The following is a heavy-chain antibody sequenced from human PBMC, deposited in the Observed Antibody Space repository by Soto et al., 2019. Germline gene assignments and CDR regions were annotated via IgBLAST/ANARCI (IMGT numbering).Heavy chain of an antibody. Sequence: ASVKVSCKASGYSFTNNDVSWVRQATGQGLEWMGWMNPGSGDTGYAQKFQGRVTMTRDISIATAYMELSSLRSDDTAIYYCARMETFGSLNWFDPWGQGTPVTVSS. D-gene: IGHD3-16*01. V-gene: IGHV1-8*01. J-gene: IGHJ5*02. CDR2: MNPGSGDT. CDR3: ARMETFGSLNWFDP. CDR1: GYSFTNND.